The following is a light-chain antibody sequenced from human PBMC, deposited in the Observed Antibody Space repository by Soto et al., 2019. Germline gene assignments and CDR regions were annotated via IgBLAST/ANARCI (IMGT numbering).Light chain of an antibody. J-gene: IGLJ1*01. CDR1: SSDIGSYNF. V-gene: IGLV2-14*01. Sequence: QSVLTQPASVSGSPGQSITISRTGTSSDIGSYNFVSWYQHHPGKAPKLLIYGVSYRPSGISDRFSGSKSANTASLTISGLQAEDEADYFCSSYKSTTTPPLVFGSGTKVTVL. CDR3: SSYKSTTTPPLV. CDR2: GVS.